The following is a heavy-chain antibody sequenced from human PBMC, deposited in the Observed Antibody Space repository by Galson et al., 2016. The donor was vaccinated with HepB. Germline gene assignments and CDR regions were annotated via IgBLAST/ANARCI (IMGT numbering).Heavy chain of an antibody. Sequence: SLRLSCAASGFTFSNYWMSWVRQAPGKGLECVANLKQDGSDKYYVDSVMGRFTISRDNAKNSLYLQMNSLSAEDTAVYYCATGGSRGISDAFGFWGQGTIVTVSS. D-gene: IGHD3-16*01. J-gene: IGHJ3*01. CDR1: GFTFSNYW. V-gene: IGHV3-7*01. CDR2: LKQDGSDK. CDR3: ATGGSRGISDAFGF.